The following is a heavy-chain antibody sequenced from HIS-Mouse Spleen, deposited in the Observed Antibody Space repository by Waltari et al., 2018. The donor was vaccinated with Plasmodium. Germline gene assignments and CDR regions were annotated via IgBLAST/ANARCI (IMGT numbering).Heavy chain of an antibody. D-gene: IGHD2-15*01. V-gene: IGHV4-34*01. CDR3: ARLVVVASKDSY. CDR2: INHSGST. J-gene: IGHJ4*02. Sequence: QVQLQQWGAGLLKPSETLSLTCAVSGGSFSGYYWSWIRQPPGKGLAWIGEINHSGSTNYNPSLKSRVTISVGTSKNQVSLKLRSVTAADTAVYYCARLVVVASKDSYWGQGTLVTVSS. CDR1: GGSFSGYY.